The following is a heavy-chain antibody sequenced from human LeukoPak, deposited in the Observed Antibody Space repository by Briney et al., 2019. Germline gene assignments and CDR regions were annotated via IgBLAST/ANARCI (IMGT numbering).Heavy chain of an antibody. CDR2: INAGNGNT. CDR1: GYTFTSYA. V-gene: IGHV1-3*01. D-gene: IGHD3-10*01. J-gene: IGHJ3*02. Sequence: ASVKGSCKASGYTFTSYAMHWVRQAPRQRLEWMGWINAGNGNTKYSQKFQGRVTITRDTSASTAYMELSSLRSEDTAVYYCARDPRNYYGSGSYSGAFDIWGQGTMVTVSS. CDR3: ARDPRNYYGSGSYSGAFDI.